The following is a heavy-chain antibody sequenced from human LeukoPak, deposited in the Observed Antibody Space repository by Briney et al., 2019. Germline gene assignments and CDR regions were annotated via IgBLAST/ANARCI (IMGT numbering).Heavy chain of an antibody. J-gene: IGHJ4*02. CDR3: ARDWNGLVDY. Sequence: GASVKVSCKASGYSFTSYGISWVRQAPGQGLEWMGWISTYNGNTNYAQKLQGRVTMTTDTSTSTAYMELSNLRSDGTAVCYCARDWNGLVDYWGQGTLVTVSS. V-gene: IGHV1-18*01. D-gene: IGHD1-1*01. CDR2: ISTYNGNT. CDR1: GYSFTSYG.